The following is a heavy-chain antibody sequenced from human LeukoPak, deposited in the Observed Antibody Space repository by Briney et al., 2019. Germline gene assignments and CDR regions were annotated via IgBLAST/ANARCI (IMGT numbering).Heavy chain of an antibody. D-gene: IGHD3-3*01. J-gene: IGHJ4*02. CDR3: ARGKYYDFWSGYSD. CDR2: IIPIFGTA. CDR1: GGTFSSYA. Sequence: SVKVSCKASGGTFSSYAISWVRQAPGQGLEWMGRIIPIFGTANYARKFQGRVTITTDESTSTAYMELSSLRSEDTAVYYCARGKYYDFWSGYSDWGQGTLDTVSS. V-gene: IGHV1-69*05.